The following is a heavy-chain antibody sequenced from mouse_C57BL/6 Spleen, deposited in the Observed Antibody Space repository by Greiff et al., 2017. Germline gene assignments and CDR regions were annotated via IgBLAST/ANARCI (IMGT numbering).Heavy chain of an antibody. CDR1: GYAFSSSW. J-gene: IGHJ2*01. CDR2: IYPGDGDT. CDR3: ASNWDENDY. Sequence: VKLQQSGPELVKPGASVKISCKASGYAFSSSWMNWVKQRPGKGLEWIGRIYPGDGDTNYNGKFKGKATLTADKSSSTAYMQLSSLTSEDSAVYFCASNWDENDYWGQGTTLTVSS. D-gene: IGHD4-1*02. V-gene: IGHV1-82*01.